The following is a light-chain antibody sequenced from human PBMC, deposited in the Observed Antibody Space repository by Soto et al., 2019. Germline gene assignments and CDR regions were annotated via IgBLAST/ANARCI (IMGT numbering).Light chain of an antibody. CDR1: QSVINH. J-gene: IGKJ4*02. Sequence: EIVLTQSPATLSMSPGERATLSCRASQSVINHLAWYQQKPGQAPRLLIYETSNRATGIPARFSGSGSGTAFILTISSLEHEDVVAYYCQQRRSWPPTFGGGTKVVIK. CDR3: QQRRSWPPT. CDR2: ETS. V-gene: IGKV3-11*01.